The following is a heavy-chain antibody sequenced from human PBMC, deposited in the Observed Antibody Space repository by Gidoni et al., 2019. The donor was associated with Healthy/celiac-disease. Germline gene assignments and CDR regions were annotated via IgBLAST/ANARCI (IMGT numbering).Heavy chain of an antibody. J-gene: IGHJ6*03. D-gene: IGHD3-10*01. V-gene: IGHV3-30*18. CDR3: AKDRGEYYYYYYMDV. Sequence: QVQLVESGGGVVQPGRSLRLSCAASGFTFSSYGMHWVRQAPGKGLEWVAVISYDGSNKYYADSVKGRFTISRDNSKNTLYLQMNSLRAEDTAVYYCAKDRGEYYYYYYMDVWGKGTTVTVSS. CDR1: GFTFSSYG. CDR2: ISYDGSNK.